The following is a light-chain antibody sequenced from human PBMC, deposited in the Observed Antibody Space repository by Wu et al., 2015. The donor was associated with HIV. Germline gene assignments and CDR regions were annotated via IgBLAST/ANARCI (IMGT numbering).Light chain of an antibody. Sequence: AIQLTQSPSSLSASVGDRVTITCRASQGISSALAWYQQKPGKAPKLLIYDASSLESGVPPRFSGSGSGTDFTLTISSLQPEDFATYYCQQFNNYLLTFGQGTRLEIK. J-gene: IGKJ5*01. V-gene: IGKV1D-13*01. CDR3: QQFNNYLLT. CDR1: QGISSA. CDR2: DAS.